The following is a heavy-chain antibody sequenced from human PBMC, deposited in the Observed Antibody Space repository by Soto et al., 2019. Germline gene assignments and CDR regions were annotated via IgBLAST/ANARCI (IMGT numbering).Heavy chain of an antibody. CDR3: ARVRSSGWYDY. J-gene: IGHJ4*02. CDR2: ITSSSSST. CDR1: GFTFSGYS. V-gene: IGHV3-48*04. D-gene: IGHD6-19*01. Sequence: PGGSLRLSCAASGFTFSGYSMNWVRQAPGKGLEWISYITSSSSSTYYADSVKGRFIISRDNAKNSLYLQMNSLRAEDTAVYYCARVRSSGWYDYWGQGTLVTVSS.